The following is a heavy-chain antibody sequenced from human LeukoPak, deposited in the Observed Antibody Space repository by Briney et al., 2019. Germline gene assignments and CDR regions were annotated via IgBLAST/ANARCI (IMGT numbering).Heavy chain of an antibody. J-gene: IGHJ4*02. D-gene: IGHD4-17*01. CDR3: AKSYGANYFDY. CDR2: IRYDESNN. Sequence: PGGSLRLSCAASGFTFSSYGMHCVRQAPGKGLEWVAFIRYDESNNYYADSVKGRFTISRDNSKNTMYLQMNSLRAEDTAVYYCAKSYGANYFDYWGQGTLVIVSS. V-gene: IGHV3-30*02. CDR1: GFTFSSYG.